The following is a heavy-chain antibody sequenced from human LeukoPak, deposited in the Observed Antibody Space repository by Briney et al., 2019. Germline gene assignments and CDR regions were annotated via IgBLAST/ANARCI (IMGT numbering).Heavy chain of an antibody. J-gene: IGHJ2*01. CDR1: GGSISSYY. CDR3: ARAGLYPDWYFDL. Sequence: SETLSLTCTVSGGSISSYYWSWIRQPPGKGLEWIGYIYYSGSTNYNPSLKSRVTISVDTSKNQFSLKLSSVTAAYTAVYYCARAGLYPDWYFDLWGRGTLVTVSS. V-gene: IGHV4-59*01. CDR2: IYYSGST. D-gene: IGHD3-16*02.